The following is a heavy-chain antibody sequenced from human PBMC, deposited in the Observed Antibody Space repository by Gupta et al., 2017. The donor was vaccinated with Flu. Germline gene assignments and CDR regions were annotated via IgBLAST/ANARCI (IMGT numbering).Heavy chain of an antibody. Sequence: QVQLVQSGAEVKKPGASVKVSCTASGYTFIDYYIHWIRQAPGQGLEWMGWISPRSGDTLYGQTFQGRVTMTSDTSINTVYLDLSSLRFDDTAVYYCARYGTRWYQTGLWFDPWGQGTQVTVSS. CDR3: ARYGTRWYQTGLWFDP. J-gene: IGHJ5*02. CDR2: ISPRSGDT. D-gene: IGHD6-13*01. CDR1: GYTFIDYY. V-gene: IGHV1-2*02.